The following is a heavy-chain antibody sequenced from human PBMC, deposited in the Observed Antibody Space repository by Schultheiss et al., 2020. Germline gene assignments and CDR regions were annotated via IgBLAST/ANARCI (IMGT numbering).Heavy chain of an antibody. D-gene: IGHD3-10*01. V-gene: IGHV1-2*04. CDR1: GYTFTSYY. Sequence: ASVKVSCKASGYTFTSYYMHWVRQAPGQGLEWMGWINPNSGGTNYAQKFQGWVTMTRDTSISTAYMELRSLRSDDTAVYYCASGGGGTMVRGVLGFDYWGQGTLVTVSS. CDR3: ASGGGGTMVRGVLGFDY. J-gene: IGHJ4*02. CDR2: INPNSGGT.